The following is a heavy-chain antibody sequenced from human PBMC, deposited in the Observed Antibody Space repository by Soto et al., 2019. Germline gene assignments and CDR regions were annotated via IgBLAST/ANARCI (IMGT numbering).Heavy chain of an antibody. CDR3: ARHHTQLGQYYYYGMDV. V-gene: IGHV1-3*01. D-gene: IGHD7-27*01. Sequence: ASVKASCKASRYTLTSYAMHSPRQAPGQRLEWMGWINAGNGNTKYSQKFQGRVTITRDTSASTAYMELSSLRSEDTAVYYCARHHTQLGQYYYYGMDVWGQGTTVTVSS. CDR2: INAGNGNT. CDR1: RYTLTSYA. J-gene: IGHJ6*02.